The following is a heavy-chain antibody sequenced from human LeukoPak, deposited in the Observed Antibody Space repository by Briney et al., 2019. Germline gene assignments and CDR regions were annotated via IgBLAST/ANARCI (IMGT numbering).Heavy chain of an antibody. J-gene: IGHJ5*02. CDR3: ARGLKFWSGNKPDNWFDP. V-gene: IGHV1-8*01. Sequence: ASVKVSCKASGYTFTSYDINWVRQATGQGLEWMGWMNPNSGNTGYAQKFQGRVTMTRNTSISTAYMELSSLRSEDTAVYYCARGLKFWSGNKPDNWFDPWGQGTLVTVSS. CDR2: MNPNSGNT. CDR1: GYTFTSYD. D-gene: IGHD3-3*01.